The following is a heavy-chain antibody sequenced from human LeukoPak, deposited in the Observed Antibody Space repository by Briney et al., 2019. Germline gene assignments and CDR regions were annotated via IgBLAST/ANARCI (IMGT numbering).Heavy chain of an antibody. CDR3: ARHPGYCSSTSCYQAYYYDSSGYYYFDY. CDR2: IYYSGST. D-gene: IGHD2-2*01. CDR1: GGSISSSSYY. Sequence: PSETLSLTCTVSGGSISSSSYYWGWIRQPPGTGLEWIGSIYYSGSTYYNPSLKSRVTISVDTSKNQFSLKLSSVTAADTAVYYCARHPGYCSSTSCYQAYYYDSSGYYYFDYWGQGTLVTVPS. J-gene: IGHJ4*02. V-gene: IGHV4-39*01.